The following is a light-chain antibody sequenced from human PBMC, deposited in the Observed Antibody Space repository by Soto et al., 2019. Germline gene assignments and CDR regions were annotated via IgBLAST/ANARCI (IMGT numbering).Light chain of an antibody. Sequence: DIQMTQSHSTLYASVGASVTITCRASQTINTWLAWYQQKPGKAPQLLISDASSMQSGVPSRFRGRGSVTEVTLTISILRPEYFATYYFQQYCDYSSFGHGIKVEIK. V-gene: IGKV1-5*01. CDR3: QQYCDYSS. CDR1: QTINTW. CDR2: DAS. J-gene: IGKJ1*01.